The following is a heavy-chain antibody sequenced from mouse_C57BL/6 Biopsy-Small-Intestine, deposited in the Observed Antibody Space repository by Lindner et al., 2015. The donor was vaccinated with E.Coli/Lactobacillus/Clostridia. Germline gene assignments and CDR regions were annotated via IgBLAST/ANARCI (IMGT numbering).Heavy chain of an antibody. CDR1: GYTFTTYP. Sequence: VQLQESGAELVKPGASVKMSCKASGYTFTTYPIEWMKQNHGKSLEWIGNFHPYNGDTKYNEKFRGKATLTVEESSSTVYLELSRLTSDDSAVYYCARRSNYDYAMDYWGQGTSVTVSS. CDR3: ARRSNYDYAMDY. J-gene: IGHJ4*01. V-gene: IGHV1-47*01. CDR2: FHPYNGDT. D-gene: IGHD2-5*01.